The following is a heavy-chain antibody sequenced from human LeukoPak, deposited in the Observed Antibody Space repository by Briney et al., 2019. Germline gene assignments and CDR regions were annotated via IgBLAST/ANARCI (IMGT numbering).Heavy chain of an antibody. D-gene: IGHD5-18*01. CDR1: GFTFSSYE. CDR2: ISSSGSTI. CDR3: AGKRGYGYGPHSY. J-gene: IGHJ4*02. Sequence: GGSLRLSCAASGFTFSSYETNWVRQAPGKGLEWVSYISSSGSTIYYADSVKGRFTISRDNAKNSLYLQMNSLRAEDTAVYYCAGKRGYGYGPHSYWGQGTLVTVSS. V-gene: IGHV3-48*03.